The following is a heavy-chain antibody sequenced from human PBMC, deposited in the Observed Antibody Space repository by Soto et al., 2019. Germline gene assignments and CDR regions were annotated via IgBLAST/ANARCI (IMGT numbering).Heavy chain of an antibody. J-gene: IGHJ6*02. CDR1: GGTFSSYA. CDR3: AGGLVVPAAMGGEEYYYGMDV. Sequence: QVQLVQSGAEVKKPGSSVKVSCKASGGTFSSYAISWVRQAPGQGLEWMGGIIPIFGTANYAQKFQGRVTITGDESTSTAYMELSSLRSEDTAVYYCAGGLVVPAAMGGEEYYYGMDVWGQGTTVTVSS. V-gene: IGHV1-69*01. D-gene: IGHD2-2*01. CDR2: IIPIFGTA.